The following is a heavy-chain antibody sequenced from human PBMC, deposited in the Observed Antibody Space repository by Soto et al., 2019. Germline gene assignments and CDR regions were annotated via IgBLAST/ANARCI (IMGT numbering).Heavy chain of an antibody. D-gene: IGHD3-3*02. Sequence: SETLSLTCAVSGYSISLGYYWGWIRQPPGKGLEWIGSIYHSGNTYYNPSLKSRVSISLDTSKNHFSLELTSVTAADTAVYYCAREKLAGRGVFDYGGLGTLVTVSS. CDR2: IYHSGNT. CDR1: GYSISLGYY. J-gene: IGHJ4*02. V-gene: IGHV4-38-2*02. CDR3: AREKLAGRGVFDY.